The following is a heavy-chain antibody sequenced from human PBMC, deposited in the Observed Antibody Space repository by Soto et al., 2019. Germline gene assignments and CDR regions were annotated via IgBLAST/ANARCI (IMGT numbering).Heavy chain of an antibody. CDR3: ATNHDYCLRH. J-gene: IGHJ4*02. CDR2: VSQSGLT. D-gene: IGHD3-10*01. CDR1: GDSISTSYW. V-gene: IGHV4-4*02. Sequence: QVQLQESGPGLVKPSGTLSLTCAVSGDSISTSYWWGWVRQPPERGLEWIGAVSQSGLTNYNPSLRARVNISLDQSKHQFALSLTSVTAADTYVYYCATNHDYCLRHWGQGPLVTVS.